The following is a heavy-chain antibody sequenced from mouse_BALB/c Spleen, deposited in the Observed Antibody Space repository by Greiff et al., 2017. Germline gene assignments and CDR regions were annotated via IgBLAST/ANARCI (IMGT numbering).Heavy chain of an antibody. CDR2: ISNGGGST. D-gene: IGHD1-1*01. V-gene: IGHV5-12-2*01. CDR3: ARSYEGAMDY. CDR1: GFTFSSYT. J-gene: IGHJ4*01. Sequence: EVKVVESGGGLVQPGGSLKLSCAASGFTFSSYTMSWVRQTPEKRLEWVAYISNGGGSTYYPDTVKGRFTISRDNAKNTLYLQMSSLKSEDTAMYYCARSYEGAMDYWGQGTSVTVSS.